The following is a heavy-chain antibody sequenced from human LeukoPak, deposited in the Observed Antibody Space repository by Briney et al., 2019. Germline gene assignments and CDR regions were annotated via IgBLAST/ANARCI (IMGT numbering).Heavy chain of an antibody. CDR2: ISSSSSYI. CDR1: GFNFRAYW. CDR3: ARGPNPIHYFDY. Sequence: GGSLRLSCTTSGFNFRAYWMGWVRQAPGKGLEWVSSISSSSSYIYYADSVKGRFTISRDNAKNSLYLQMNSLRAEDTAVYYCARGPNPIHYFDYWGQGTLVTVSS. J-gene: IGHJ4*02. V-gene: IGHV3-21*01.